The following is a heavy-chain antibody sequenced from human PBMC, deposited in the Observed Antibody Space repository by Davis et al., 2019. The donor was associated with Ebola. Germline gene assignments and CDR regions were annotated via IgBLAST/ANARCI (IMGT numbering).Heavy chain of an antibody. CDR1: GFTFSSYS. CDR3: ARDQPAGVAPPDY. D-gene: IGHD3-3*01. J-gene: IGHJ4*02. V-gene: IGHV3-48*02. CDR2: IGGTGKTI. Sequence: PGGSLRLSCAASGFTFSSYSMNWVRQAPGKGLEWISFIGGTGKTIYYAASVKGRFTISRDNAQNSLYLQMNSLRDEDTAVYYCARDQPAGVAPPDYWGQGTLVTVSS.